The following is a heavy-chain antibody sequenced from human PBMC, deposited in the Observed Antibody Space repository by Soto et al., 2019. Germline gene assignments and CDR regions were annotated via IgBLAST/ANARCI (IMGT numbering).Heavy chain of an antibody. D-gene: IGHD2-2*01. CDR3: AKDHLIVVVPAAGPPPSMDV. CDR2: ISASGGST. V-gene: IGHV3-23*01. J-gene: IGHJ6*02. Sequence: GGSLRLSCAASGFTFSSYAMSWVRQAPGKGLEWVSVISASGGSTYYADSVKGRFTISRDNSKNTLYLQMNSLRAEDTAVYYCAKDHLIVVVPAAGPPPSMDVWGQGTTVTVSS. CDR1: GFTFSSYA.